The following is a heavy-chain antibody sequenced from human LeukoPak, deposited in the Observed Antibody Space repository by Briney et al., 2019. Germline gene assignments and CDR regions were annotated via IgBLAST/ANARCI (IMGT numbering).Heavy chain of an antibody. J-gene: IGHJ4*02. CDR3: ARMYDSFPDY. CDR1: GFTFRSNY. V-gene: IGHV3-53*01. D-gene: IGHD3-22*01. Sequence: GGSLTLSCAASGFTFRSNYMSWVRQAPGKGLEWVSVIYTGGNIYYADSVKGRFTISRDSSKNTLYLHMNSLRAEDTAVYFCARMYDSFPDYWGQGTLVTVSS. CDR2: IYTGGNI.